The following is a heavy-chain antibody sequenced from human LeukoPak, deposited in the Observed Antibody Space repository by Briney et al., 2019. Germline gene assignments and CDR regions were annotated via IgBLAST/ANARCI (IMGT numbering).Heavy chain of an antibody. CDR3: ARGGVVPAAKGWAFDI. J-gene: IGHJ3*02. D-gene: IGHD2-2*01. Sequence: SETLSLTCTVSGGSLSSYYWSWIRQPPGKGLEWIGYIYYSGSTNYNPSLKSRVTISVDTSKNQFSLKLSSVTAADTAVYYCARGGVVPAAKGWAFDIWGQGTMVTVSS. CDR1: GGSLSSYY. CDR2: IYYSGST. V-gene: IGHV4-59*01.